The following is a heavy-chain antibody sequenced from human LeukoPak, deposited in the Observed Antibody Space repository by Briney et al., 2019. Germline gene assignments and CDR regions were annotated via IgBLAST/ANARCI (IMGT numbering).Heavy chain of an antibody. CDR2: INPNSGGT. J-gene: IGHJ4*02. V-gene: IGHV1-2*02. CDR3: ARVPEGYSYDYYFDY. Sequence: ASVKVSCKASGYTFTGYYMHWVRQAPGQGLEWMGWINPNSGGTNYAQKFQGRVTTTRDTSISTAYMELSRLRSDDTAVYYCARVPEGYSYDYYFDYWGQGTLVTVSS. CDR1: GYTFTGYY. D-gene: IGHD5-18*01.